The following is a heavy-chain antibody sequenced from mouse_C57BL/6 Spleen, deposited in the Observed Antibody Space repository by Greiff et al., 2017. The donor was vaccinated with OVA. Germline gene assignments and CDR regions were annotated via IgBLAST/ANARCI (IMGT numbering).Heavy chain of an antibody. CDR3: TRGELGYYFDY. J-gene: IGHJ2*01. CDR2: IDPETGGT. V-gene: IGHV1-15*01. Sequence: VQLQQSGAELVRPGASVTLSCKASGYTFIDYEMHWVKQTPVHGLEWIGAIDPETGGTAYNQKFKGKAILTADKSSSTAYMELRSLTSEGAAVYYCTRGELGYYFDYGGQGTTLTVSS. CDR1: GYTFIDYE. D-gene: IGHD4-1*01.